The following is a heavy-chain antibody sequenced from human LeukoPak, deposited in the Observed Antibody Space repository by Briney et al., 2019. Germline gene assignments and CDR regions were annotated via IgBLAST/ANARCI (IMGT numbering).Heavy chain of an antibody. CDR2: ISGSGGST. CDR1: GFTFSSYA. Sequence: GGSLRLSCAASGFTFSSYAMSWVRQAPGKGLEWVSAISGSGGSTYYADSVKGRFTISRDNAKNSLYLQMNSLRAEDTAVYYCARTPYSSGWYGHYYYYYMDVWGKGTTVTVSS. D-gene: IGHD6-19*01. J-gene: IGHJ6*03. CDR3: ARTPYSSGWYGHYYYYYMDV. V-gene: IGHV3-23*01.